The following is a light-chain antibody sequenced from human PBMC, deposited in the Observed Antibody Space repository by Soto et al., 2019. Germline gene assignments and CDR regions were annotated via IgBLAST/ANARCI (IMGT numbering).Light chain of an antibody. J-gene: IGLJ3*02. V-gene: IGLV1-40*01. CDR1: SSNIAAGFD. CDR3: RSSDASLGGSL. Sequence: QSVLTQPPSASGAPGQRVTISCTGSSSNIAAGFDVHWYQQVPGTAPKLLIYGNSNRPSGVPDRFSASESGSSASLAIAGVQAEDEAAYYCRSSDASLGGSLFGGGTKLTVL. CDR2: GNS.